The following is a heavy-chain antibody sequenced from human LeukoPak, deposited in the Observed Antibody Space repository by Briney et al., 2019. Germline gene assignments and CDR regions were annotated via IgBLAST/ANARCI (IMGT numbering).Heavy chain of an antibody. CDR2: MRRDGNEI. CDR1: GFTFSTYW. CDR3: AREGPVVRGSEVDY. J-gene: IGHJ4*02. V-gene: IGHV3-7*01. Sequence: PGGSLRLSCAASGFTFSTYWMSWVRQAPGKGLEWVANMRRDGNEIYYLDSVKGRIAISRDNAKNSLYLQLNSLRDEDTAVYYCAREGPVVRGSEVDYWGQGTLVTVSS. D-gene: IGHD4-23*01.